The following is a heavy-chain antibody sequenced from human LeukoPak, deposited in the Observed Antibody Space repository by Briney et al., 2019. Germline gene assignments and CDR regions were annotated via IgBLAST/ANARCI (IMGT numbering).Heavy chain of an antibody. D-gene: IGHD2-2*01. J-gene: IGHJ6*03. CDR3: AKDFRYCSSTDYYEGVGYYYYYMDV. CDR2: TWYDGSNK. V-gene: IGHV3-33*06. Sequence: GGSLRLSCAASGFTFSSYGMHWVRQAPGKGLEWVAVTWYDGSNKYYADSVKGRFTISRDNSKNTLSLQMNSLRAEDTAVYYCAKDFRYCSSTDYYEGVGYYYYYMDVWGKGTTVTVSS. CDR1: GFTFSSYG.